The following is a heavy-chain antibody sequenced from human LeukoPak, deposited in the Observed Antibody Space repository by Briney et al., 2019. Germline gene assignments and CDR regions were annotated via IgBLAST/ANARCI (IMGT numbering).Heavy chain of an antibody. CDR2: INAGNGNT. Sequence: ASVKVSCKASGYTFTSYAMHWVRQAPGQRLEWMGWINAGNGNTKYSQKFQGRVTMTTDTSTSTAYMELRSLRSDDTAVYYCARYDFRFNWFDPWGQGTLVTVSS. J-gene: IGHJ5*02. CDR1: GYTFTSYA. D-gene: IGHD3-3*01. CDR3: ARYDFRFNWFDP. V-gene: IGHV1-3*01.